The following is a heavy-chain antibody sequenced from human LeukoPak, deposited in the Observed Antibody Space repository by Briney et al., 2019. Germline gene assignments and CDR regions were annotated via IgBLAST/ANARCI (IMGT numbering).Heavy chain of an antibody. D-gene: IGHD1-26*01. CDR3: ARVSAIVGATHDP. CDR1: GGSISSSSYC. V-gene: IGHV4-39*07. J-gene: IGHJ5*02. Sequence: PSETLSLTCTVSGGSISSSSYCWGWIRQPPGKGLEWIGSIYYSGSTNYNPSLKSRVTISVDTSKNQFSLKLSSVTAADTAVYYCARVSAIVGATHDPWGQGTLVTVSS. CDR2: IYYSGST.